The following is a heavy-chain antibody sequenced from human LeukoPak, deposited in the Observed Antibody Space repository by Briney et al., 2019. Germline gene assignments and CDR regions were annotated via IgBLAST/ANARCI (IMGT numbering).Heavy chain of an antibody. Sequence: PSETLSLTCNVSGDSISNSNYYWGWIRQPPGKGLEWIGFIYFTGSTHYNPSLKSRVAISVDTPKNQFSLKVSFVTAADTAVYYCARDPVATPRFLDSWGQGTLVIVSS. D-gene: IGHD5-12*01. CDR3: ARDPVATPRFLDS. CDR2: IYFTGST. CDR1: GDSISNSNYY. V-gene: IGHV4-39*07. J-gene: IGHJ4*02.